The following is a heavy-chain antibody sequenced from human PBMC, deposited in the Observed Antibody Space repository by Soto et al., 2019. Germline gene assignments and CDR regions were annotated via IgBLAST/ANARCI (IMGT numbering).Heavy chain of an antibody. J-gene: IGHJ6*02. CDR2: ISAYNGNT. CDR3: ARGGHWKGYYYYYGMDV. Sequence: QVQLVQSGAEVKKPGASVKVSCKASGYTFTSYGISWVRQAPGQGLEWMGWISAYNGNTNYAQKLQGRVTMTTDTPTSTAYMELRSLRSDDTAVYYCARGGHWKGYYYYYGMDVWGQGTTVTVSS. CDR1: GYTFTSYG. V-gene: IGHV1-18*01. D-gene: IGHD1-1*01.